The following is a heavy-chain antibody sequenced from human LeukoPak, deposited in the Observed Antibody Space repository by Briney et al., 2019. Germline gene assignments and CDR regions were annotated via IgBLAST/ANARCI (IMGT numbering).Heavy chain of an antibody. V-gene: IGHV3-66*01. J-gene: IGHJ4*02. Sequence: PGGSLRLSCAASGFTISSNYMSWVRQAPGKGLEWVSVIYSGGSTYYADSVKGRFTISRDNSKNTLHLQMNSLRAEDTAVYYCARAHSSGWYAGVWGQGTLVTVSS. D-gene: IGHD6-19*01. CDR2: IYSGGST. CDR3: ARAHSSGWYAGV. CDR1: GFTISSNY.